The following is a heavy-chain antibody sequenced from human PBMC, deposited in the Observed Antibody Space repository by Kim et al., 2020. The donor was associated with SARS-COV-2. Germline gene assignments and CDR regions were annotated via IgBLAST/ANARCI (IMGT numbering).Heavy chain of an antibody. J-gene: IGHJ6*02. CDR3: ARRRCSSTSCYTGYYYGMDV. Sequence: GGSLRLSCAASGFTFSSYWMQWVRQAPGKGLVWVSRINSDGSSTSYADSVKGRFTISRDNAKNTLYLQMNSLRAEDTAVYYCARRRCSSTSCYTGYYYGMDVWGQGTTVTVSS. CDR1: GFTFSSYW. D-gene: IGHD2-2*02. CDR2: INSDGSST. V-gene: IGHV3-74*01.